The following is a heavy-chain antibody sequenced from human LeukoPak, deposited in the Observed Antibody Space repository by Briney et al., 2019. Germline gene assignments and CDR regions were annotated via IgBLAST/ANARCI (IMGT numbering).Heavy chain of an antibody. J-gene: IGHJ3*02. D-gene: IGHD5-12*01. Sequence: SETLSLTCTVSGGPISSYYWSWIRQPPGKGLEWIGYIYYSGSTNYNPSLKSRVTISVDTSKNQFSLKLSSVTAADTAVYYCARSPMWLDAFDIWGQGTMVTVSS. V-gene: IGHV4-59*08. CDR1: GGPISSYY. CDR2: IYYSGST. CDR3: ARSPMWLDAFDI.